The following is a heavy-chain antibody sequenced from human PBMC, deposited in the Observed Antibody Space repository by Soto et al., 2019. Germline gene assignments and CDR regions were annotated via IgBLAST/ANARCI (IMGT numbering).Heavy chain of an antibody. V-gene: IGHV3-7*03. CDR2: IKQDGSEK. J-gene: IGHJ4*02. D-gene: IGHD1-26*01. CDR1: GFTFSSYW. Sequence: GGSLKLPCAASGFTFSSYWMSWFRQAPGKGLEWVANIKQDGSEKYYVDSVKGRFTISRDNAKNSLYLQMNSLRAEDTAVYYCARDLSDLGGDYWGQGTLVTVSS. CDR3: ARDLSDLGGDY.